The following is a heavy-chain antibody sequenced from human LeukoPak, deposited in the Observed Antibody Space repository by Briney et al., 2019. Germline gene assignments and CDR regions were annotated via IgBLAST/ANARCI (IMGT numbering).Heavy chain of an antibody. CDR3: ARVKRSSSWLYYYYGMDV. J-gene: IGHJ6*02. V-gene: IGHV4-30-2*01. CDR1: GGSIGTGGYY. Sequence: SQTLSLTCTASGGSIGTGGYYCNWVRQPPGKGLESIGYIYHSGSAYYNPSLQSRVTISVDTSKNQFSLKLSSVTAADTAVYYCARVKRSSSWLYYYYGMDVWGQGTTVTVSS. D-gene: IGHD6-13*01. CDR2: IYHSGSA.